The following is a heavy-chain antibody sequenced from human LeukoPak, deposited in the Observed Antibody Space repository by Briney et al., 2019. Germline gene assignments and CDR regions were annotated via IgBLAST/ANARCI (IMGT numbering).Heavy chain of an antibody. Sequence: GGSLRLSCAASGFTFSSYSMNWVRQAPGKGLDWVSYISSGSSTIFYADSVKGRFTISRDNAKNSLYLQMNSLRAEDSAVYYCAREIPGGAVTLDYWGQGTLVTVSS. J-gene: IGHJ4*02. CDR2: ISSGSSTI. D-gene: IGHD1-26*01. CDR3: AREIPGGAVTLDY. CDR1: GFTFSSYS. V-gene: IGHV3-48*04.